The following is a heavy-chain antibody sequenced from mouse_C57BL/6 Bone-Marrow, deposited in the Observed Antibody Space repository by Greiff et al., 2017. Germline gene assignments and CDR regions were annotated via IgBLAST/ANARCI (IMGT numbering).Heavy chain of an antibody. Sequence: QVQLQQPGAELVKPGASVKLSCKASGYTFTSYWMHWVKQRPGHGLEWIGMIHPNSGSTNYNEKFKSKATLTVDKSSSTAYMQLSSLTSEDSAVYYCARPLITTVVVPEYFDVWGTGTTVTVSS. V-gene: IGHV1-64*01. J-gene: IGHJ1*03. CDR2: IHPNSGST. CDR3: ARPLITTVVVPEYFDV. D-gene: IGHD1-1*01. CDR1: GYTFTSYW.